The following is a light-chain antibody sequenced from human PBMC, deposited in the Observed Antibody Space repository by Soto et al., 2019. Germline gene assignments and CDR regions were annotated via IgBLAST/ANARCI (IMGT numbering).Light chain of an antibody. V-gene: IGKV3D-15*01. Sequence: EKVLAPSPGTLSETGGERTTLSYMASQSVSIHLAWYQQKPGQVPRLVVYDTSTRATGTPSRLSGSWSGKEFTLTISTLQSEDFPIYYSQQYSNWPPITFGQGTRLEIK. J-gene: IGKJ5*01. CDR1: QSVSIH. CDR3: QQYSNWPPIT. CDR2: DTS.